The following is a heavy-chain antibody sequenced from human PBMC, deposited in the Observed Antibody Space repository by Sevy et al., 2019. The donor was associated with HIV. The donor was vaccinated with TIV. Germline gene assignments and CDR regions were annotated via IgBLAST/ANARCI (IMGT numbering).Heavy chain of an antibody. CDR1: GGSTSSYY. CDR3: ARGQNYYGSGSYYIYYYYYMDV. V-gene: IGHV4-59*01. CDR2: IYYSGST. J-gene: IGHJ6*03. D-gene: IGHD3-10*01. Sequence: SETLSLTCTVSGGSTSSYYWSWIRQPPGKGLEWIGYIYYSGSTNYNPSLKSRVTISVDTSKNQFSLKLSSVTAADTAVYYCARGQNYYGSGSYYIYYYYYMDVWGKGTTVTVSS.